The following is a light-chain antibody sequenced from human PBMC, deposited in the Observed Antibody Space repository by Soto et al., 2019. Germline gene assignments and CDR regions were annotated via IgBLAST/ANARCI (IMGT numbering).Light chain of an antibody. CDR1: QSVGRY. CDR3: VHRSVSPWT. Sequence: EIVLTQSPATLSLSPGERGTLSCRASQSVGRYLAWYQHKPGQAPRLLIYDTSNRAPGTPGRFGGSGSGTDFTLTISSLEPEDFSVYYCVHRSVSPWTVGQRTKLQV. V-gene: IGKV3-11*01. CDR2: DTS. J-gene: IGKJ1*01.